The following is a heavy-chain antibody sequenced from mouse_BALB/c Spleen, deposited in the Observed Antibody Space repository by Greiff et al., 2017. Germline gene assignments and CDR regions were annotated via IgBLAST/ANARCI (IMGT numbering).Heavy chain of an antibody. CDR1: GYSITSDYA. D-gene: IGHD2-3*01. V-gene: IGHV3-2*02. CDR2: ISYSGST. CDR3: ARRVYDGYYPWFAY. Sequence: EVKLVESGPGLVKPSQSLSLTCTVTGYSITSDYAWYWIRQFPGNKLEWMGYISYSGSTSYNPSLKSRISITRDTSKNQFFLQLNSVTTEDTATYYCARRVYDGYYPWFAYWGQGTLVTVSA. J-gene: IGHJ3*01.